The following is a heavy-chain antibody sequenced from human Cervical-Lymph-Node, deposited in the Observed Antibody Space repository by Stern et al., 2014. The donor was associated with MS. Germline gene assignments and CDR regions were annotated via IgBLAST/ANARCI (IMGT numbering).Heavy chain of an antibody. CDR1: GFTFDDYT. J-gene: IGHJ1*01. Sequence: QLVESGGTLLQPGRSLRLSCAASGFTFDDYTMHWVRQAPGKGLEWVSSISWNSGDIAYADSVKGRFTISRDNAKNSLSLQMNSLRTEDTALYYCVTDRSSNWPLEYFQYWGQGTLVTVSS. CDR2: ISWNSGDI. V-gene: IGHV3-9*01. CDR3: VTDRSSNWPLEYFQY. D-gene: IGHD6-13*01.